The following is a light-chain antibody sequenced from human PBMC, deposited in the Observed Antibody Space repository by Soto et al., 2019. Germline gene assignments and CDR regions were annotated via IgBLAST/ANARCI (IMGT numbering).Light chain of an antibody. CDR3: MHAAHWPYT. Sequence: DVVMTQSPLSLPVTLGQPASISCRSSQSLVYSDGNTYLNWFLQRPGQSPRRLIYKVSNRDSGVPDRFSGSGSGADFTLQISWVEAEDVGVYYCMHAAHWPYTFGQGTRLEIK. CDR1: QSLVYSDGNTY. J-gene: IGKJ2*01. CDR2: KVS. V-gene: IGKV2-30*01.